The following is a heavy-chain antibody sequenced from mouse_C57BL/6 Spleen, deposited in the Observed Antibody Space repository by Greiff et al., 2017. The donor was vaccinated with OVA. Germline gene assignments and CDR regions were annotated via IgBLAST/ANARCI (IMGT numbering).Heavy chain of an antibody. CDR3: TTFITTVVAG. J-gene: IGHJ2*01. CDR1: GFNIKDDY. CDR2: IDPENGDT. D-gene: IGHD1-1*01. Sequence: EVQGVESGAELVRPGASVKLSCTASGFNIKDDYMHWVKQRPEQGLEWIGWIDPENGDTEYASKFQGKATITADTSSNTAYLQLSSLTSEDTAVYYCTTFITTVVAGWGQGTTLTVSS. V-gene: IGHV14-4*01.